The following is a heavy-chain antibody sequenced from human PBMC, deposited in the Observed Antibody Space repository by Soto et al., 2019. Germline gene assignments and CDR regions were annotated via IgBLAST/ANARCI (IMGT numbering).Heavy chain of an antibody. CDR3: ATGGYCSGGSYYREGFDY. V-gene: IGHV1-24*01. D-gene: IGHD2-15*01. CDR1: GYTLTELS. Sequence: ASVKVSCKVSGYTLTELSMHWVRQAPGKGLEWMGGFDPEDGETIYAQKIQGRVTITEDTSTDTAYMELSRLRSEETAPYYCATGGYCSGGSYYREGFDYCSHGTLVTVSS. CDR2: FDPEDGET. J-gene: IGHJ4*01.